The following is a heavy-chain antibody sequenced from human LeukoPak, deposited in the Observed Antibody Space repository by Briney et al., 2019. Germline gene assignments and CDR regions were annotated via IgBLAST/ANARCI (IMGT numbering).Heavy chain of an antibody. CDR1: GYTFTGYY. D-gene: IGHD6-6*01. J-gene: IGHJ4*02. Sequence: GASVKVSCKASGYTFTGYYTHWVRQAPGQGLEWMGWINPNSGGTNYAQKFQGRVTMTRDTSISTAYMELSRLRSDDTAVYYCARDQSYSSSPFDYWGQGTLVTVSS. CDR2: INPNSGGT. V-gene: IGHV1-2*02. CDR3: ARDQSYSSSPFDY.